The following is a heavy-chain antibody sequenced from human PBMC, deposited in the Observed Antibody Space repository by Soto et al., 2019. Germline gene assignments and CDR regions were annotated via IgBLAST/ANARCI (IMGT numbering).Heavy chain of an antibody. D-gene: IGHD3-3*01. CDR1: GGSVSSGDYY. J-gene: IGHJ5*01. Sequence: SETLSLTCTVSGGSVSSGDYYWSWIRQPPGKGLEWIGYIYYSGSTYYNPSLKSRVTISVDTSKNQFSLKLSSVTAADTAVYYCARASRRVLLFLEWLFIGWFASSGQANLLTVSS. CDR2: IYYSGST. V-gene: IGHV4-30-4*01. CDR3: ARASRRVLLFLEWLFIGWFAS.